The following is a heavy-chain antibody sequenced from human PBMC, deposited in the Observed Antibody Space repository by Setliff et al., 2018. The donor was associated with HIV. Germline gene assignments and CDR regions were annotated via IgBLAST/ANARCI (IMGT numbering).Heavy chain of an antibody. CDR3: ARGNYYASGLDY. CDR2: MYYGGST. V-gene: IGHV4-59*01. Sequence: LSLTCTVSGGSFRVYYWTWVRQPPGKGLEWIGNMYYGGSTNSNPSLKSRVTMSIDASKNQFSLNLRSVTAADTATYYCARGNYYASGLDYWGQGTLVTVSS. CDR1: GGSFRVYY. D-gene: IGHD3-10*01. J-gene: IGHJ4*02.